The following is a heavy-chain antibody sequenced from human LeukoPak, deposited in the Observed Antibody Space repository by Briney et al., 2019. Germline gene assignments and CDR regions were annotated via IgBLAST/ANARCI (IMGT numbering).Heavy chain of an antibody. CDR3: ANTRGAAAGTGWFDP. J-gene: IGHJ5*02. V-gene: IGHV3-23*01. CDR2: ISGSGGST. D-gene: IGHD6-13*01. Sequence: GGSLRLSCAASGLTFSSYAMSWVRQAPGKGLEWVSAISGSGGSTYYADSVKGRFTISRDNSKNTLYLQMNSLRAEDTAVYYCANTRGAAAGTGWFDPWGQGTLVTVSS. CDR1: GLTFSSYA.